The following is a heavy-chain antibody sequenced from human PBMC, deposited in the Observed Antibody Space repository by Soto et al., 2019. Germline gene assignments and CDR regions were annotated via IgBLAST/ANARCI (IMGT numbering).Heavy chain of an antibody. Sequence: ASVKVSCKASGYTFTSYAMHWVRQAPGQRLEWMGWINAGNGNTKYSQKFQGRVTITRDTSASTAYMELSSLRSEDTAVYYCARDPRLTQSTGGSPSYNRDFGAKGTT. V-gene: IGHV1-3*01. CDR2: INAGNGNT. CDR3: ARDPRLTQSTGGSPSYNRDF. J-gene: IGHJ6*03. D-gene: IGHD2-8*02. CDR1: GYTFTSYA.